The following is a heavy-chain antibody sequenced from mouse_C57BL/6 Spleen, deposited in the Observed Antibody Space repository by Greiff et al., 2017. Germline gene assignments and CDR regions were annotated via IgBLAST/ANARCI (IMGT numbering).Heavy chain of an antibody. CDR2: ISSGSSTI. Sequence: EVKVVESGGGLVKPGGSLKLSCAASGFTFSDYGMHWVRQAPEKGLEWVAYISSGSSTIYYADTVKGRFTISRDNAKNTLFLQMTSLRSEDTAMYYCARDWANYFDYWGQGTTLTVSS. D-gene: IGHD4-1*01. J-gene: IGHJ2*01. CDR1: GFTFSDYG. V-gene: IGHV5-17*01. CDR3: ARDWANYFDY.